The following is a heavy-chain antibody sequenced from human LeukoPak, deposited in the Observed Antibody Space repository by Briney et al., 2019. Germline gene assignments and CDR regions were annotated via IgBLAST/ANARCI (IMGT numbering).Heavy chain of an antibody. CDR2: SYYNGST. D-gene: IGHD3-10*01. CDR3: ARRGPLGSGSYRQRAFDI. J-gene: IGHJ3*02. Sequence: SETLSLTCTVSGGSISSSSYYWGWIRQPPGKGLEWIVNSYYNGSTYYNQSQKSGVIICVDTTKNQYSLKLRSVHDADTAVYYCARRGPLGSGSYRQRAFDIWGQGIMVTVS. V-gene: IGHV4-39*01. CDR1: GGSISSSSYY.